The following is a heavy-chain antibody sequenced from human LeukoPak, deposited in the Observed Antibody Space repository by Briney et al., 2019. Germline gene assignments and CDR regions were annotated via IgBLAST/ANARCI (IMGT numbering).Heavy chain of an antibody. CDR1: GASISSYY. CDR3: ARHFHDSSGYYDGY. V-gene: IGHV4-59*08. D-gene: IGHD3-22*01. CDR2: IHYSGST. Sequence: SETLSLTCTVSGASISSYYWGWIRQPPGKGLEWIGNIHYSGSTNYNPSLESRVTISIDTSKNQFSLELSSVTAADTAVYYCARHFHDSSGYYDGYWGQGTLVTVSS. J-gene: IGHJ4*02.